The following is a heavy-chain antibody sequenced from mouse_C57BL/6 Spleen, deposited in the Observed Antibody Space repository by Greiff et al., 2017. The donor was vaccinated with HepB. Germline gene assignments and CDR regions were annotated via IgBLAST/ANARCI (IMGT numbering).Heavy chain of an antibody. J-gene: IGHJ4*01. CDR2: IWTGGGT. CDR3: ARNDRLYYGYDYYAMDY. Sequence: VMLVESGPGLVAPSQSLSITCTVSGFSLTSYAISWVRQPPGKGLEWLGVIWTGGGTNYNSALKSRLSISKDNSKSQVFLKMNSLQTDDTARYYCARNDRLYYGYDYYAMDYWGQGTSVTVSS. D-gene: IGHD2-2*01. CDR1: GFSLTSYA. V-gene: IGHV2-9-1*01.